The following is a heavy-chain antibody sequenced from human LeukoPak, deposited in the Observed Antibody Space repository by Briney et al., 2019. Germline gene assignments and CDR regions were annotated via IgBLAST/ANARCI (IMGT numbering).Heavy chain of an antibody. CDR3: ARGVAPLHFDY. CDR1: GGSISSYY. V-gene: IGHV4-59*01. Sequence: SETLSLTCTVYGGSISSYYWTWIRQPPGKGLEHIGYIYYSGTTNYNPSLKSRVTISLDTSKDQFSLKLSSVTAADTAVYYCARGVAPLHFDYWAQGTLVTVSS. J-gene: IGHJ4*02. CDR2: IYYSGTT.